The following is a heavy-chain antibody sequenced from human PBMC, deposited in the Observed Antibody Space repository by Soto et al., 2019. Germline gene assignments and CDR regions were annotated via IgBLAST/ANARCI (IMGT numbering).Heavy chain of an antibody. V-gene: IGHV3-23*01. D-gene: IGHD6-19*01. CDR2: ISGRSDNT. J-gene: IGHJ4*02. CDR1: GFTFSTYS. Sequence: EVQLLESGGGLVQPGESLRLSCVASGFTFSTYSMTWVRQAPGKGLEWVSSISGRSDNTFYADSVTGRFTISRDNSKNTLHLQMNSLRAEDTAVYFCGDPSSGHYDYRGQGTLVTVSS. CDR3: GDPSSGHYDY.